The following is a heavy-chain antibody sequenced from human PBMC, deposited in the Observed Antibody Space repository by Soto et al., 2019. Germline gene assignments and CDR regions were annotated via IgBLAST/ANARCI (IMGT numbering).Heavy chain of an antibody. V-gene: IGHV3-21*04. D-gene: IGHD2-15*01. CDR3: ATDTGDIEVVPATT. CDR2: ISPSSTYI. CDR1: GLNFEKCS. J-gene: IGHJ4*02. Sequence: GGSLRLSCAASGLNFEKCSMNWVRQPPGKGPEWLASISPSSTYIRYADSVKGRFTISRDNARNSLSLQMMNLRADDTAIYYCATDTGDIEVVPATTWGQGTLATVSS.